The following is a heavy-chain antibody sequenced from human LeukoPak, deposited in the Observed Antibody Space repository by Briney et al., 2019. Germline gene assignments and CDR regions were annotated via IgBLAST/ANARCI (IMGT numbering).Heavy chain of an antibody. CDR1: GGTFSSYA. Sequence: ASVKVSCKASGGTFSSYAISWVRQAPGQGLEWMGGIIPIFGTANYAQKFQGRVTITADGSTSTAYMELSSLRSEDTAVYYCARSYDSSGYLDYWGQGTLVTVSS. V-gene: IGHV1-69*13. CDR2: IIPIFGTA. CDR3: ARSYDSSGYLDY. J-gene: IGHJ4*02. D-gene: IGHD3-22*01.